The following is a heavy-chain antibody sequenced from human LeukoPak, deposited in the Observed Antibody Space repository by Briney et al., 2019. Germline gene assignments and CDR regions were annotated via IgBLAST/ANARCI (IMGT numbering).Heavy chain of an antibody. CDR2: IYYSGST. V-gene: IGHV4-39*01. D-gene: IGHD6-13*01. J-gene: IGHJ4*02. Sequence: KPSETLSLTCTVSGGSISSGSYYWGWIRQPPGKGLEWIGSIYYSGSTYYNPSLKSRVTISVDTSKNQFSLKLSSVTAADTAVYYCARQVRLGVSPYSSSWYFDYWGQGTLVTVSS. CDR3: ARQVRLGVSPYSSSWYFDY. CDR1: GGSISSGSYY.